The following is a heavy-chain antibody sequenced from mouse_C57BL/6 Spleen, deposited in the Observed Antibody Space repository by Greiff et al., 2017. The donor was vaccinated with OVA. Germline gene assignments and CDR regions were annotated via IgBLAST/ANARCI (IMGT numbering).Heavy chain of an antibody. CDR3: ARGGYFDV. Sequence: VQLKESGPELVKPGASVKISCKASGYTFTDYNMDWVKQSPGKSLEWIGDINPNNGGTNYKQKFKGKATLTVDKSSSTAYMERLSLTSDDTAFYDCARGGYFDVWGTGTTVTVSS. V-gene: IGHV1-18*01. J-gene: IGHJ1*03. CDR1: GYTFTDYN. CDR2: INPNNGGT.